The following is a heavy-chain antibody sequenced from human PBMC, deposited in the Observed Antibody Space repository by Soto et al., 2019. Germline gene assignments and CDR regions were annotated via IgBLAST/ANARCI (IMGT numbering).Heavy chain of an antibody. CDR2: INHSGST. CDR1: GGSFIGYY. CDR3: ARGIGCSGGSCQGYYMDV. D-gene: IGHD2-15*01. V-gene: IGHV4-34*01. J-gene: IGHJ6*03. Sequence: PSETLSLTCAVYGGSFIGYYWSWILQPPWKGLEWIGEINHSGSTNYNPSLKSRVTISVDTSKNQFSLKLSSVTAADTAVYYCARGIGCSGGSCQGYYMDVWGNGTTVTVSS.